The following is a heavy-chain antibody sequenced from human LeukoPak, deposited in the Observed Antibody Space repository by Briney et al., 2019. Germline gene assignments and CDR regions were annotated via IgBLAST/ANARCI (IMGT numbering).Heavy chain of an antibody. V-gene: IGHV4-31*03. CDR2: IYNSGTT. CDR3: ARTAGWSYGFDY. CDR1: GGSISSGDYY. D-gene: IGHD3-16*01. J-gene: IGHJ4*02. Sequence: SETLSLTCTVSGGSISSGDYYWTWIRQHPGKGLEWIGYIYNSGTTYYNPSLESRVTISGDTSKNQFSLKLSSVTAADTAVYYCARTAGWSYGFDYWGQGTLVT.